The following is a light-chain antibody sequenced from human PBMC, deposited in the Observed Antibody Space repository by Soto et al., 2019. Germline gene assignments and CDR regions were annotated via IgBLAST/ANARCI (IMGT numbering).Light chain of an antibody. V-gene: IGKV3-15*01. CDR3: QQYNNWPQT. CDR2: DAS. CDR1: QSVSRY. J-gene: IGKJ1*01. Sequence: EIVLTQSPGTLSLSPGERATLSCRASQSVSRYLAWYQQKPGQAPRLLIYDASTRATGIPARFSGSGSGTDFTLTISGLQSEDFAVYYCQQYNNWPQTFGQGTKVDIK.